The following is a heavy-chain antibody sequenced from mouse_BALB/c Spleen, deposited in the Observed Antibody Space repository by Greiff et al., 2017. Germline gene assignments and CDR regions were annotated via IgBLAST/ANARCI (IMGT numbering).Heavy chain of an antibody. CDR2: ISYSGST. J-gene: IGHJ2*01. D-gene: IGHD2-3*01. CDR1: GYSITSDYA. V-gene: IGHV3-2*02. CDR3: ARGDGNYFDY. Sequence: EVKLVESGPGLVKPSQSLSLTCTVTGYSITSDYAWNWIRQFPGNKLEWMGYISYSGSTSYNPSLKSRISITRDTSKNQFFLQLNSVTTEDTATYYCARGDGNYFDYWGQGTTLTVSS.